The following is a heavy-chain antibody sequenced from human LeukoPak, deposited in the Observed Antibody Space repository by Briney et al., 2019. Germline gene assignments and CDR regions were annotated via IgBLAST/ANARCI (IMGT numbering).Heavy chain of an antibody. D-gene: IGHD3-10*01. CDR2: ISAYNGNT. J-gene: IGHJ4*02. CDR3: ARVGLPYYYGSGSPYYFDY. Sequence: GASVKVSCKASGYTFTSYGISWVRQAPGQGLEWMGWISAYNGNTNYAQKLQGRVTMTTDTSTSTAYMELRSLRSDDTAVYYCARVGLPYYYGSGSPYYFDYWGQGTLVTVSS. V-gene: IGHV1-18*01. CDR1: GYTFTSYG.